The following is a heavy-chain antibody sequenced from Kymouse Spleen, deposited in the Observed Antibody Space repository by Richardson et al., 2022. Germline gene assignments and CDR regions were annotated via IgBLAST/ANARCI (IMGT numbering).Heavy chain of an antibody. Sequence: EVQLVESGGGLVQPGRSLRLSCAASGFTFDDYAMHWVRQAPGKGLEWVSGISWNSGSIGYADSVKGRFTISRDNAKNSLYLQMNSLRAEDTALYYCAKLRYFDWLLSLDYWGQGTLVTVSS. CDR3: AKLRYFDWLLSLDY. D-gene: IGHD3-9*01. J-gene: IGHJ4*02. CDR1: GFTFDDYA. CDR2: ISWNSGSI. V-gene: IGHV3-9*01.